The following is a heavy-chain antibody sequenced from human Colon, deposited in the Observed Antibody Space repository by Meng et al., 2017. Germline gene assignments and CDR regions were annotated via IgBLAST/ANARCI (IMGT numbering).Heavy chain of an antibody. Sequence: GESLKISCQGSGYSFNTYWIGWVRQMPGRGLEWMGIINPGDSSTMYSPSFQGQVTISADKSITTVYLQWSSLKASDTAMYHCGGRARDTAYYDSSGFAWGQGTLVTVSS. CDR1: GYSFNTYW. CDR3: GGRARDTAYYDSSGFA. J-gene: IGHJ5*02. CDR2: INPGDSST. D-gene: IGHD3-22*01. V-gene: IGHV5-51*01.